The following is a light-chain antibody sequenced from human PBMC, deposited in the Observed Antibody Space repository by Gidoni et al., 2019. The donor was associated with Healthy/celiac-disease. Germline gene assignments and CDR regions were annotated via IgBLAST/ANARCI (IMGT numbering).Light chain of an antibody. CDR3: QQYGSSPDT. CDR2: GAS. J-gene: IGKJ4*01. V-gene: IGKV3-20*01. CDR1: QSVSSSY. Sequence: EFVLPQSPGTLSLSPGERATLSCRASQSVSSSYLSWYQQKPGQAPRLLIYGASSRATGIPDRFSGSGSGTDFTLTISRLEPEDVAVYYCQQYGSSPDTFGGGTKVEIK.